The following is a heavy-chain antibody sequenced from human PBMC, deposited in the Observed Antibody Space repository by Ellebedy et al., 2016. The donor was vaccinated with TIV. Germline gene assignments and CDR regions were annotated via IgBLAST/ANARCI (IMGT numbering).Heavy chain of an antibody. CDR1: GFVFSSYS. CDR2: IGENRDNT. D-gene: IGHD3-10*01. Sequence: PGGSLRLSCVGSGFVFSSYSMHWVRQAPGKGLEYVSGIGENRDNTYYSKSVKGRFTISRDNSENTLYLQMGNLRADDMAVYYCTRSYYYGPLGWFDPWGQGTLVTVSS. CDR3: TRSYYYGPLGWFDP. J-gene: IGHJ5*02. V-gene: IGHV3-64*01.